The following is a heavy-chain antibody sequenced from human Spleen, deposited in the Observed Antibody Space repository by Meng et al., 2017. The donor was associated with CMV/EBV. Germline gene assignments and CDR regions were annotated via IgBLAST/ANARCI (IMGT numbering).Heavy chain of an antibody. CDR2: IGTAGDT. CDR1: GLTFSSYA. CDR3: ARDLGGSSDY. Sequence: GESLKISCAASGLTFSSYAMSWVRQATGKGLEWVSAIGTAGDTYYPGSVKGRFTISRENAKNSLYLQMNSLRAGDTAVYYCARDLGGSSDYWGQGTLVTVSS. D-gene: IGHD1-26*01. J-gene: IGHJ4*02. V-gene: IGHV3-13*01.